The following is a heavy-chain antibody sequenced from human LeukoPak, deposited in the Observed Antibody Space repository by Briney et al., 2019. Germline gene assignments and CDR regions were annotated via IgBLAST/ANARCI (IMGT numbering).Heavy chain of an antibody. D-gene: IGHD1-26*01. CDR3: VKDVGGSYAFDY. Sequence: GGSLRLSCAVSGFTVSSNYMSWVRQAPGKGLEYVSGINDNGGRTHYGDSVKGRFSISRDNSKNTLHLQMSTLRAEDTALYYCVKDVGGSYAFDYWGQGILVTVAS. V-gene: IGHV3-64D*09. CDR1: GFTVSSNY. J-gene: IGHJ4*02. CDR2: INDNGGRT.